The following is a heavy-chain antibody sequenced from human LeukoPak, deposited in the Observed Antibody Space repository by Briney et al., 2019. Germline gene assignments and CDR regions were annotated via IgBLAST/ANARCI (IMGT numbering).Heavy chain of an antibody. CDR2: IYTSGST. CDR3: ARERITMVRGVSGYCFDY. V-gene: IGHV4-4*07. CDR1: GGSISSYY. D-gene: IGHD3-10*01. Sequence: PSETLSLTCTVSGGSISSYYWSWIRQPAGKGLEWIGRIYTSGSTNYNPSLKSRVTISVDTSKNQFSLKLSSVTAADTAVYYCARERITMVRGVSGYCFDYWGQGTLVTVSS. J-gene: IGHJ4*01.